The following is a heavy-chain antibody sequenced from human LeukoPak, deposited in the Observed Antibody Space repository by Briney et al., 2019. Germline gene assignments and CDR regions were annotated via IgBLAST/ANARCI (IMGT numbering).Heavy chain of an antibody. D-gene: IGHD3-22*01. CDR3: ATHYYDSSGYYYDHAFDI. J-gene: IGHJ3*02. CDR1: GFTFSDYY. CDR2: IYSGGST. V-gene: IGHV3-53*01. Sequence: PGGSLRLSCAASGFTFSDYYMSWIRQAPGKGLEWVSVIYSGGSTYYADSVTGRFTISRDNSKNTLYLQMYNLRAEDTAVYYCATHYYDSSGYYYDHAFDIWGQGTVVTVSS.